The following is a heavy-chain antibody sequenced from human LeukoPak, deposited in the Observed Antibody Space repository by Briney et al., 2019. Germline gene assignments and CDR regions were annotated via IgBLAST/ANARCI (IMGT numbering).Heavy chain of an antibody. J-gene: IGHJ4*02. CDR1: GYTFTNYG. CDR3: ARGPIAAAGDY. D-gene: IGHD6-13*01. Sequence: ASVKVSCKASGYTFTNYGITWVRQAPGQGLEWMGWINANNGDTNYAQNLQGRVTMTRDTSTSTAYMEVRSLRSDDTAVCYCARGPIAAAGDYWGQGTLVTVSS. V-gene: IGHV1-18*01. CDR2: INANNGDT.